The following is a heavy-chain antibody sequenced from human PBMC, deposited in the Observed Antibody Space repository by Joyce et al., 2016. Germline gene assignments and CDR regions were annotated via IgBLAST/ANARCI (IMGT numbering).Heavy chain of an antibody. J-gene: IGHJ4*02. Sequence: QVQLVQSGAEVKKPGSSVKVSCKASGGTFSSYAISWGRQAPGQGLEWMGGIIPIFGTANYAQKFLGRVTITADKSTSTAYMELSSLRSEDTAVYYCARTIVTGTRPHVFDYWGQGTLVTVSS. D-gene: IGHD1-7*01. V-gene: IGHV1-69*06. CDR2: IIPIFGTA. CDR1: GGTFSSYA. CDR3: ARTIVTGTRPHVFDY.